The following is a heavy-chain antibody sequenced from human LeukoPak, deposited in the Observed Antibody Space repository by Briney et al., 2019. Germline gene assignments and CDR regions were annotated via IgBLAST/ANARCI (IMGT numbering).Heavy chain of an antibody. J-gene: IGHJ4*02. D-gene: IGHD5-24*01. CDR2: INHSGST. CDR1: GGSFSGYY. V-gene: IGHV4-34*01. Sequence: PSETLSLTCAVYGGSFSGYYWSWIRQPPGKGLEWIGEINHSGSTNYNPSLKSRVTISVDTSKNQFSLKLSSVTAADTAVYYCARATGRDGYSVLDYWGQGTLVTVSS. CDR3: ARATGRDGYSVLDY.